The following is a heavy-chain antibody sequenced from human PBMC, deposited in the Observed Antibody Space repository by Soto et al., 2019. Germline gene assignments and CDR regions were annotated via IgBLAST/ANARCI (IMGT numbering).Heavy chain of an antibody. V-gene: IGHV3-7*01. Sequence: PGGSLRLSCAASGFTFSTYGMNWVRQAPGKGLEWVANIKQDGSEKYYVDSVKGRFTISRDNAKNSLYLQMNSLRAEDTAVYYCARVGYDFWSGYFRPIYYFDYWGQRTLVTVSS. CDR3: ARVGYDFWSGYFRPIYYFDY. CDR1: GFTFSTYG. D-gene: IGHD3-3*01. J-gene: IGHJ4*02. CDR2: IKQDGSEK.